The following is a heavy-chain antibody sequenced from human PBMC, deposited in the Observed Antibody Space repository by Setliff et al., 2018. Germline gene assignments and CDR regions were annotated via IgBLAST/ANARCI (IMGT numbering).Heavy chain of an antibody. Sequence: SETLSLTCAVYGESFSGYFWSWIRQAPGRGLEWIGEINDRGSTHYNPSLKSRVTISVDTSKNQFSLKLSSVTAADTAVYYCARFYGDYQFDYWGQGTLVTVSS. V-gene: IGHV4-34*01. CDR3: ARFYGDYQFDY. CDR1: GESFSGYF. D-gene: IGHD4-17*01. CDR2: INDRGST. J-gene: IGHJ4*02.